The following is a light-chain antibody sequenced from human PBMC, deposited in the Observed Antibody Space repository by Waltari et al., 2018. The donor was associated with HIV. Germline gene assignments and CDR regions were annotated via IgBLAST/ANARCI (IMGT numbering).Light chain of an antibody. CDR2: AAS. CDR3: QQANSLPLT. J-gene: IGKJ4*01. Sequence: DIQLTQSHSSVSASVCAPLTVTCRASQDISNSLAWYRQKPGKAPELLIFAASTLQSGVSSRFSGRGSGTIFTLTINTLQTEDFATYYCQQANSLPLTFGGGTKVAI. V-gene: IGKV1-12*01. CDR1: QDISNS.